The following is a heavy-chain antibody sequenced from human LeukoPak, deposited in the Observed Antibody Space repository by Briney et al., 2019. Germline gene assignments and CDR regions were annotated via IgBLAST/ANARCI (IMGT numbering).Heavy chain of an antibody. CDR1: GFTFSSYA. D-gene: IGHD3-3*01. CDR2: ISSNGGST. J-gene: IGHJ6*03. CDR3: ARVGFWSGFYYMDF. V-gene: IGHV3-64*01. Sequence: PGGSLRLSCAASGFTFSSYAMHWVRQAPGKGLEYVSAISSNGGSTYYANSVKGRFTISRDNSKNTLYLQMGSLRAEDMAVYYCARVGFWSGFYYMDFWAKGPRSPSP.